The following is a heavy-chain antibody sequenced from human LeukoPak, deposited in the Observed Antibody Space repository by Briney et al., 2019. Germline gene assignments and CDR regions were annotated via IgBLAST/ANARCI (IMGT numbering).Heavy chain of an antibody. V-gene: IGHV3-23*01. CDR2: ISDDGGAT. CDR3: ARAFADLDYDYVGGTYRPDAFDI. CDR1: GFTFSNYA. J-gene: IGHJ3*02. Sequence: GGSLRLSCVASGFTFSNYAMSWVRQAPGKGLEWVSAISDDGGATYHANSVKGRFTISRDNYKTTLYLQMNSLRAEDTAVYYCARAFADLDYDYVGGTYRPDAFDIWGQGTMVTVSS. D-gene: IGHD3-16*02.